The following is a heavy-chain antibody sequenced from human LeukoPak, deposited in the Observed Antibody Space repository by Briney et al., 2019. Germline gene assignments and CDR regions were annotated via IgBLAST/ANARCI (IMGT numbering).Heavy chain of an antibody. Sequence: SDTLSLTCTVSGGSISSYYWSWIRQPAGKVLEWIGRIYTSGSTNYNPSLKSRVTMSVDTSKNQFSLKLSSVTAADTAVYFFKRTTAYDILTGPDNWFDPWGQGTLVTVSP. D-gene: IGHD3-9*01. CDR3: KRTTAYDILTGPDNWFDP. V-gene: IGHV4-4*07. CDR1: GGSISSYY. J-gene: IGHJ5*02. CDR2: IYTSGST.